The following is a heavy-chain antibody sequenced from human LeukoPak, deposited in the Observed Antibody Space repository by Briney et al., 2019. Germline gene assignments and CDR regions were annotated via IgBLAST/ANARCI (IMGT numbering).Heavy chain of an antibody. J-gene: IGHJ5*02. Sequence: TGGSLRLSCVASGFTFSNYWMHWVRRPPGKGLVYVSRTNNDGSSTNYADSGKGRFTSSTDNAKNTLYLQMNSLRAEDTALYYCARDRTIAVAANWFDPWGQGTLVTVSS. V-gene: IGHV3-74*01. CDR2: TNNDGSST. CDR3: ARDRTIAVAANWFDP. CDR1: GFTFSNYW. D-gene: IGHD6-19*01.